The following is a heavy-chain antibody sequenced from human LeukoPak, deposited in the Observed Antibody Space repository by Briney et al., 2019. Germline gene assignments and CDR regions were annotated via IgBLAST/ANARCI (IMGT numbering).Heavy chain of an antibody. D-gene: IGHD1-26*01. CDR3: ATAPLLSFDY. J-gene: IGHJ4*02. CDR1: GYTFTSHF. Sequence: ASVKVSCKASGYTFTSHFMHWVRQAPGQGLEWMGIINPRGGSTSYTQKFQGRVTMTEDTSTDTAYMELSSLRSEDTAVYYCATAPLLSFDYWGQGTLVTVSS. V-gene: IGHV1-46*01. CDR2: INPRGGST.